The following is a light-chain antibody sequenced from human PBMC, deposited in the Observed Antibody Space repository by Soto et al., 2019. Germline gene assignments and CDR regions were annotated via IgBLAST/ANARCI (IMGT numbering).Light chain of an antibody. CDR1: SSDVGGYNY. CDR3: CSYAGSYTHVV. CDR2: DVS. J-gene: IGLJ2*01. Sequence: QSALTQPRSVSGSPGQLVTISCTGTSSDVGGYNYVSWYQQHPGKAPKLMIYDVSKRPSGVPDRLSGSKSGNTASLTISGLQAEDEADYYCCSYAGSYTHVVFGGGAKLTVL. V-gene: IGLV2-11*01.